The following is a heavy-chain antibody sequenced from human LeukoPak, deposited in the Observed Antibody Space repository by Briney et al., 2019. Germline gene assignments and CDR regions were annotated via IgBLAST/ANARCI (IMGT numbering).Heavy chain of an antibody. J-gene: IGHJ4*02. CDR1: GFSLSASGVG. Sequence: SGPTLVNPTQTLTLTCTSSGFSLSASGVGVGWIRQPPGRALEWLALIYWDDDKRYSPSLRSRLTITKDTSKNQVVLTMTNMDPVDTATYYCAHTGYSYGLDYWGQGTLVTVSS. V-gene: IGHV2-5*02. CDR3: AHTGYSYGLDY. D-gene: IGHD5-18*01. CDR2: IYWDDDK.